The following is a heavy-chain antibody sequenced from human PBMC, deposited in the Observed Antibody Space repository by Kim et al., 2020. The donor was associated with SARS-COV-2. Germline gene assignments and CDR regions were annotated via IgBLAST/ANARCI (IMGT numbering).Heavy chain of an antibody. Sequence: GGSLRLSCAASGFVFSSYVMNWVRQAPGKGLEWVSSISGSGDLSYLADSVKGRFTVPRDNSKSTVYLQMNSLRAEDTAVYYCAKGDFDWFPDYWGQGTL. J-gene: IGHJ4*02. CDR2: ISGSGDLS. V-gene: IGHV3-23*01. D-gene: IGHD3-9*01. CDR3: AKGDFDWFPDY. CDR1: GFVFSSYV.